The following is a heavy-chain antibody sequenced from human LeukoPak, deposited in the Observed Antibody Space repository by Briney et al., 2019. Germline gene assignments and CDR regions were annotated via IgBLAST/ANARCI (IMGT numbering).Heavy chain of an antibody. CDR3: AKLVTVARGGGGAFDI. CDR1: GFTFRKYE. D-gene: IGHD3-16*01. V-gene: IGHV3-23*01. CDR2: ISGSGGST. J-gene: IGHJ3*02. Sequence: AGGSLRLSCAASGFTFRKYEMNWVRQAPGKGLEWVSAISGSGGSTYYADSVKGRFTISRDNSKNTLYLQMNSLRAEDTAVYYCAKLVTVARGGGGAFDIWGQGTMVTVSS.